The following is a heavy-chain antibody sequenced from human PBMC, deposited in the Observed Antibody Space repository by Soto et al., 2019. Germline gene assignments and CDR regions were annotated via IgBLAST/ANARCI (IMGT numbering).Heavy chain of an antibody. J-gene: IGHJ6*02. Sequence: LRLSCAASGFSFSDCGMHWVRQAPGKGLEWVAVISYYGSNKYYADSVKGRFTISRDNSKNTLYLQMNTLRAEDTALYYCAKDNADNYESGQPPHGYYYGMDVWGQGTTVTVSS. CDR1: GFSFSDCG. CDR3: AKDNADNYESGQPPHGYYYGMDV. CDR2: ISYYGSNK. D-gene: IGHD3-22*01. V-gene: IGHV3-30*18.